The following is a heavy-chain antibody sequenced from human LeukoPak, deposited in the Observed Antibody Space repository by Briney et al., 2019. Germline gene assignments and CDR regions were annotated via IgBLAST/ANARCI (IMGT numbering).Heavy chain of an antibody. D-gene: IGHD4-23*01. CDR1: GYTFTSYY. CDR3: ARGLAVTPYWYFDL. J-gene: IGHJ2*01. CDR2: INPSGGST. V-gene: IGHV1-46*01. Sequence: GASVKVSCKASGYTFTSYYMHWVRQAPGQGLEWMGIINPSGGSTSYAQKFQGRVTMTRDTSTSTAYMELRSLRSDDTAVYYCARGLAVTPYWYFDLWGRGTLATVSS.